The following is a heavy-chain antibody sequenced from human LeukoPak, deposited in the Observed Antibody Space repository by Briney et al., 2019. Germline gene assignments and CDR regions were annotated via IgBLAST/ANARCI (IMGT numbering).Heavy chain of an antibody. Sequence: PGGSLRLSCAASGFTFSSYGMHWVRQAPGKGLEWVSVIYSGGSTYYADSVKGRFTISRDNSKNTLYLQMNSLRAEDTAVYYCLFSMVRGVYYMDVWGKGTTVTISS. CDR1: GFTFSSYG. D-gene: IGHD3-10*01. J-gene: IGHJ6*03. CDR2: IYSGGST. V-gene: IGHV3-NL1*01. CDR3: LFSMVRGVYYMDV.